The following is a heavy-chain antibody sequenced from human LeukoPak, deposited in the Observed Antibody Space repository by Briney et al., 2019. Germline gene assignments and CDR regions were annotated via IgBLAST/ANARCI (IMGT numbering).Heavy chain of an antibody. V-gene: IGHV3-23*01. J-gene: IGHJ4*02. Sequence: GGSLRLSCAASGFTFSSYAMSWVRQAPGKGLEWVSAISGSGGSTYYADSVKGRFTISRDNSKNTLYLQMNSLRAEDTAVYYCAKRSFGGVIGIHFDYWGQGTLVTVSS. CDR2: ISGSGGST. CDR1: GFTFSSYA. D-gene: IGHD3-16*02. CDR3: AKRSFGGVIGIHFDY.